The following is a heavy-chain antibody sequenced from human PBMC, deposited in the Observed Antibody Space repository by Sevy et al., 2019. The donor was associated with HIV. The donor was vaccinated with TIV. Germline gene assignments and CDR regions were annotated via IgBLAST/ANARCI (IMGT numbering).Heavy chain of an antibody. V-gene: IGHV3-30*18. CDR1: GLSVTNNG. D-gene: IGHD3-9*01. Sequence: GGSLRLSCEVSGLSVTNNGTHWVRQAPGKGLEWVAVISYDGINKYYGDSVKGRFIISRDRSKNTLYLQMNILRIEDTAVYYCAKDFTGFYGMDVWGQGTTVTVSS. CDR2: ISYDGINK. CDR3: AKDFTGFYGMDV. J-gene: IGHJ6*02.